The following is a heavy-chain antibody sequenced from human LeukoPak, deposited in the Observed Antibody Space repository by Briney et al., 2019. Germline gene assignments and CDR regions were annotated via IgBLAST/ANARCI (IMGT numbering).Heavy chain of an antibody. Sequence: GGTLRLSCAASGFTFTSSAMNWVRHAPGEGLEWVSAISGGGGNTNYADSVKGRFTISRDNSKNTLHLQMNSLRAEDTAVYYCAKGMGNWGQGIDCWGQGTLVTVSS. J-gene: IGHJ4*02. D-gene: IGHD7-27*01. CDR1: GFTFTSSA. CDR2: ISGGGGNT. CDR3: AKGMGNWGQGIDC. V-gene: IGHV3-23*01.